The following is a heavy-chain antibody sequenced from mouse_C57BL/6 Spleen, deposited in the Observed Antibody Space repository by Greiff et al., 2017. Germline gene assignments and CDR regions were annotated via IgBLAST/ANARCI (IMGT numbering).Heavy chain of an antibody. V-gene: IGHV2-6*01. J-gene: IGHJ3*01. Sequence: VKVVESGPGLVAPSQSLSITCTVSGFSLTSYGVDWVRQSPGKGLEWLGVIWGVGSTNYNSALKSRLSISKDNSKSQVFLKMNSLQTDDTAMYYCASRDDYDAWFAYWGQGTLVTVSA. D-gene: IGHD2-4*01. CDR2: IWGVGST. CDR1: GFSLTSYG. CDR3: ASRDDYDAWFAY.